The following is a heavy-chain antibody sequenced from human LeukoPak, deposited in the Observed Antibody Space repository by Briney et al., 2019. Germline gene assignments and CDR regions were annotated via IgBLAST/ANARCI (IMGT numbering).Heavy chain of an antibody. J-gene: IGHJ6*03. CDR3: ARAAMSSRRGVVTAIPFYYMDV. CDR2: INPNSGGT. V-gene: IGHV1-2*02. CDR1: GYTFTGYY. Sequence: ASVKVSCKASGYTFTGYYMHWVRQAPGQGLEWMGWINPNSGGTNYAQKFQGRVTMTRDTSISTAYMELSRLRSDDTAVYYCARAAMSSRRGVVTAIPFYYMDVWGKGTTVTVSS. D-gene: IGHD2-21*02.